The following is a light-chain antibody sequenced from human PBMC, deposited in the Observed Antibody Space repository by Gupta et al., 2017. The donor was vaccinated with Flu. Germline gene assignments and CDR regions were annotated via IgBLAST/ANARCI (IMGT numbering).Light chain of an antibody. CDR2: YDD. CDR3: AAWDDSLNSWV. J-gene: IGLJ3*02. CDR1: TSNIGNNA. Sequence: QSVLTQPPSVSEAPRQRVTISCSGSTSNIGNNAVNWYQQLPGKAPKLLIYYDDLLPSGVSARFSGSKSGTSASLAISGLQAEDEADYYCAAWDDSLNSWVFGGGTKLTVL. V-gene: IGLV1-36*01.